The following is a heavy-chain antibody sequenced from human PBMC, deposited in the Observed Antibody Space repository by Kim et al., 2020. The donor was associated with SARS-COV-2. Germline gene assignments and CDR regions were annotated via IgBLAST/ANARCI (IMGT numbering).Heavy chain of an antibody. CDR3: ARDGSSSWYWNAFDI. V-gene: IGHV3-33*01. CDR1: GFTFSSYG. J-gene: IGHJ3*02. Sequence: GGSLRLSCAASGFTFSSYGMHWVHQAPGKGLEWVAVIWYDGSNKYYADSVKGRFTISRDNSKNTLYLQMNSLRAEDTAVYYCARDGSSSWYWNAFDIWGQGTMVTVSS. CDR2: IWYDGSNK. D-gene: IGHD6-13*01.